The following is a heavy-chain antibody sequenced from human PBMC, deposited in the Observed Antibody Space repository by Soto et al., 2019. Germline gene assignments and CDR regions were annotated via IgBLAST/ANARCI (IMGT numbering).Heavy chain of an antibody. CDR2: ISGSGGST. Sequence: EVQLLESGGGLVQPWGSLRLSCAASGFTFSSYAMSWVRQAPGKGLEWVSAISGSGGSTYYADSVKGRFTISRDNSKNTLYLQMNSLRAEDTAVYYCAKVVVLNSLTPDAFDIWGQGTMVTVSS. J-gene: IGHJ3*02. D-gene: IGHD2-15*01. V-gene: IGHV3-23*01. CDR1: GFTFSSYA. CDR3: AKVVVLNSLTPDAFDI.